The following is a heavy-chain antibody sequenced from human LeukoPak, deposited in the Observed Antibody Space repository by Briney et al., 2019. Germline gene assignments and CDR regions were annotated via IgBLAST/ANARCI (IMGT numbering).Heavy chain of an antibody. D-gene: IGHD3-10*01. V-gene: IGHV1-18*04. CDR2: ISAYNGNT. J-gene: IGHJ4*02. Sequence: EASVKVSCKASGYTFTSYGISWVRQAPGQGLEWMGWISAYNGNTNYAQKLQGRVTMTTDTSTSTAYMELRSLRSDDTAVYYCASAPRVRGIIIAFDYWGQGTLVTVSS. CDR3: ASAPRVRGIIIAFDY. CDR1: GYTFTSYG.